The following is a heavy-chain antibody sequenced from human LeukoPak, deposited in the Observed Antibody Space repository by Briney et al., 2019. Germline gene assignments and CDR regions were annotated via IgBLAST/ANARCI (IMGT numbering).Heavy chain of an antibody. CDR2: ISGTGSYI. Sequence: GGSLRLSCAASGFSLNDYSMNWVRQAPGKGLEGGSFISGTGSYIYYADSVKGRFTISRDNAKNSLYLQMNSLRAEDTAVYYCARDGDYGDSHVHWYFDLWGRGSLVTVSS. J-gene: IGHJ2*01. CDR3: ARDGDYGDSHVHWYFDL. CDR1: GFSLNDYS. V-gene: IGHV3-21*01. D-gene: IGHD4-17*01.